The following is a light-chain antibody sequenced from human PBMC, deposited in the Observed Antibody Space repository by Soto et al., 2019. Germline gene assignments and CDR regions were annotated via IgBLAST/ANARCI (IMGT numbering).Light chain of an antibody. CDR2: LGS. Sequence: DIVMTQSPLSLPVTPGEPASISCRSSQSLLHSNGYNYLDWYLQKPGQSPQLLIYLGSNRASGVPDRFSGSGSGTDFTLKISRVEAEDVGVYYCMKALQNPRTCGQGTRLE. J-gene: IGKJ5*01. CDR3: MKALQNPRT. V-gene: IGKV2-28*01. CDR1: QSLLHSNGYNY.